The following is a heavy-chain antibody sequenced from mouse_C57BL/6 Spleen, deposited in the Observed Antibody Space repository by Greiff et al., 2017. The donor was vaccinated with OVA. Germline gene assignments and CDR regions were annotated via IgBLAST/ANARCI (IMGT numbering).Heavy chain of an antibody. CDR3: ARSVGGRSYVPFAY. J-gene: IGHJ3*01. CDR2: IDPSDSYT. D-gene: IGHD1-1*01. CDR1: GYTFTSYW. V-gene: IGHV1-50*01. Sequence: QVQLQQPGAELVKPGASVKLSCKASGYTFTSYWMQWVKQRPGQGLEWIGEIDPSDSYTNYNQKFKGKATLTVDTSSSTAYMQLSSLTSEESAVYYVARSVGGRSYVPFAYWGQGTLVTVSA.